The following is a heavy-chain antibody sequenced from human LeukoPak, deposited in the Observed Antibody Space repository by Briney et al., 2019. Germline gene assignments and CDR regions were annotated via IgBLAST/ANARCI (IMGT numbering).Heavy chain of an antibody. CDR1: GYTFSGYY. V-gene: IGHV1-2*02. CDR3: ARDPRYYDFWGGYYNEDYYYYYMDV. D-gene: IGHD3-3*01. J-gene: IGHJ6*03. CDR2: ISPYNGGT. Sequence: ASVKVSCKASGYTFSGYYIHWVRQAPGQGLEWMGWISPYNGGTNYAQNFQGGITMTRDTSITTAYMELSRLRSDDTAVYYCARDPRYYDFWGGYYNEDYYYYYMDVWGKGTTVTVSS.